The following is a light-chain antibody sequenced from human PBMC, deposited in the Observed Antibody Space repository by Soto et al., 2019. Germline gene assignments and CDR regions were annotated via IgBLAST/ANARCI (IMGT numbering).Light chain of an antibody. CDR2: AAA. CDR1: QRISTS. Sequence: DIQMTQSPSALSASVGDRVTITCRASQRISTSLHWYQHKAGKATKVLIYAAATLQTVVPSRFSGSRTRTEFALTISSLQPEDCATDYCQQSDSTWSWTFGQGTKVE. V-gene: IGKV1-39*01. J-gene: IGKJ1*01. CDR3: QQSDSTWSWT.